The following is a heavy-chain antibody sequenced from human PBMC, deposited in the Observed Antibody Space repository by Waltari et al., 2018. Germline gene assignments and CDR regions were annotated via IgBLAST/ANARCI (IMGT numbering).Heavy chain of an antibody. CDR3: ARDGSY. Sequence: EVQLVESGGGLVKPGGSLRLSCAASGFTFSNNSMNWVRQAPGKGVEWVSSISSRSTYIDYTDSVKGRFTISRDNAKNSLYLQMNSLRAEDTAVYYCARDGSYWGQGTLVTVSS. CDR2: ISSRSTYI. V-gene: IGHV3-21*01. CDR1: GFTFSNNS. J-gene: IGHJ4*02.